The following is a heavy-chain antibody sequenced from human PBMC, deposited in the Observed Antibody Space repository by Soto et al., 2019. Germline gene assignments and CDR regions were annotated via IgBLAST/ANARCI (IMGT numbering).Heavy chain of an antibody. D-gene: IGHD6-19*01. Sequence: QVQLVESGGGVVQPGRSLRLSCAASGFTFRNYGLHWVRQTPGKGLEWVAVIWYDGSNEYYADSVKGRFTISKDNSKNTLYLQMNSLRAEDTAVYYCARDDIPGIAVATYGMDVWGQGTTVIVSS. CDR1: GFTFRNYG. CDR2: IWYDGSNE. V-gene: IGHV3-33*01. CDR3: ARDDIPGIAVATYGMDV. J-gene: IGHJ6*02.